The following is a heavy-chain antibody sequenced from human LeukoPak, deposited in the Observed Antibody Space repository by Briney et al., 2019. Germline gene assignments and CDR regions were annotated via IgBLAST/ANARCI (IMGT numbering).Heavy chain of an antibody. D-gene: IGHD1-26*01. CDR2: ISSSSSTI. J-gene: IGHJ5*02. CDR3: ARSTPSGSYSP. CDR1: GFTFSSYS. Sequence: GGSLRLSCAASGFTFSSYSMNRVRQAPGKGLEWVSYISSSSSTIYYADSVKGRFTISRDNAKNSLYLQMNSLRAEDTAVYYCARSTPSGSYSPWGQGTLVTVSS. V-gene: IGHV3-48*01.